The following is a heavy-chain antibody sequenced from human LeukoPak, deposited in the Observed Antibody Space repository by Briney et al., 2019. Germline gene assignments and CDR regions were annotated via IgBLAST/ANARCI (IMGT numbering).Heavy chain of an antibody. Sequence: GPCLTLAWPPDAFFFTTYPIGCVRQPGGEGRGYVSYSSGDGGSTYYASSVKGRFTISRDNSKSTMYLQMGSLRGEDMAVYYCARADCDWLFAGWGQGTLVTVSS. CDR1: AFFFTTYP. CDR2: SSGDGGST. D-gene: IGHD3-9*01. V-gene: IGHV3-64*01. CDR3: ARADCDWLFAG. J-gene: IGHJ4*02.